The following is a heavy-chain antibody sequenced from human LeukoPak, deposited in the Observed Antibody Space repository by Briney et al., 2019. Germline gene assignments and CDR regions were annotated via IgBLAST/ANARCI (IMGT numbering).Heavy chain of an antibody. CDR1: GFAFSSYA. CDR3: ARGGGYWPESVFDY. J-gene: IGHJ4*02. V-gene: IGHV3-30*04. Sequence: GGSLRLSCAASGFAFSSYAMHWVRQAPGKGLEWVAVISYDGSNKYYADSVKGRFTISRDNAKNSLYLQMNSLRAEDTAVYYCARGGGYWPESVFDYWGQGTLVTVSS. D-gene: IGHD3-22*01. CDR2: ISYDGSNK.